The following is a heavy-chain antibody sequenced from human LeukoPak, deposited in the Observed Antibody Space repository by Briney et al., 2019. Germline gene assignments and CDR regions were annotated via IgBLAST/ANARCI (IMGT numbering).Heavy chain of an antibody. CDR3: ARSEYSYYGMDV. J-gene: IGHJ6*02. Sequence: SETLSLTRTVSGGSISSYYWSWIRQPPGKGLEWIGYIYYSGSTNYNPSLKSRVTISVDTSKNQFSLKLSSVTAADTAVYYCARSEYSYYGMDVWGQGTTVTVSS. V-gene: IGHV4-59*01. CDR1: GGSISSYY. CDR2: IYYSGST.